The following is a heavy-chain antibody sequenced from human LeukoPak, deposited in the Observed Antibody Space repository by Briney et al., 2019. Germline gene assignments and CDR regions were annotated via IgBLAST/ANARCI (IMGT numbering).Heavy chain of an antibody. CDR3: ARDVRPDY. J-gene: IGHJ4*02. CDR2: IMRDETEK. V-gene: IGHV3-7*04. Sequence: GGSLRLSCAASGFTFSSYWMSWVRQAPGEGLEWVANIMRDETEKYYMDSVKGRFSISRDNAKNSLYLQMNALRAEDTAVYYCARDVRPDYWGRGTLVTLSS. D-gene: IGHD6-6*01. CDR1: GFTFSSYW.